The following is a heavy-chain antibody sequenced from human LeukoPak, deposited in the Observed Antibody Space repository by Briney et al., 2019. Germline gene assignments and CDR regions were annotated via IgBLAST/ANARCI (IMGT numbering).Heavy chain of an antibody. D-gene: IGHD5-12*01. V-gene: IGHV3-53*01. CDR2: IYSGGST. CDR1: GFTVSTNY. Sequence: PGGSLRLSCEVSGFTVSTNYMTWVRQAPGKGLEWVSLIYSGGSTYYADSVKGRFTISRDNSKNTLYLQMNSLRAEDTAVYYCAKDKSLMATGYFDYWGQGTLVTVSS. J-gene: IGHJ4*02. CDR3: AKDKSLMATGYFDY.